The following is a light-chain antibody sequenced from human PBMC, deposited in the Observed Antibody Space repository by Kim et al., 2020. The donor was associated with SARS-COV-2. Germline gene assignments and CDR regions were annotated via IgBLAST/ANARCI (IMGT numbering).Light chain of an antibody. CDR1: QTISTY. CDR2: DAS. Sequence: ASVGYRVTITCRASQTISTYLNWYLQKPGKSPTLLISDASNLQSEVPSRFAGSGSGTDFTLTITSLQAEDVATYYCQQSYSAPRTFGQGTKVDIK. V-gene: IGKV1-39*01. CDR3: QQSYSAPRT. J-gene: IGKJ1*01.